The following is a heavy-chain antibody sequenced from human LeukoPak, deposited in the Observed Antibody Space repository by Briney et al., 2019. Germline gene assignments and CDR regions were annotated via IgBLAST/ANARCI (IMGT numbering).Heavy chain of an antibody. D-gene: IGHD4-11*01. V-gene: IGHV3-48*04. J-gene: IGHJ4*02. Sequence: GGSLRLSCAASGLTFSSYSMNWVRQAPGKGLEWVSYISSSSSTIYYADSVKGRFTISRDNAKNSLYLQMNSLRAEDTAVYYCARGDSNFDYWGLGTLVTVSS. CDR3: ARGDSNFDY. CDR1: GLTFSSYS. CDR2: ISSSSSTI.